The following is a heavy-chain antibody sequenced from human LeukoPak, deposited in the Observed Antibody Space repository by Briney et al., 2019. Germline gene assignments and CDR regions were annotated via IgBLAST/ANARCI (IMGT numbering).Heavy chain of an antibody. CDR2: IYHSGST. D-gene: IGHD4-17*01. CDR1: GGSISSCGYS. Sequence: PSQTLSLTCAVSGGSISSCGYSWSWIRQPPGKGLEWIGYIYHSGSTYYNPSLKSRVTISVDRSKNQFSLKLSSVTAADTAVYYCARGYGDTIDYWGQGTLVTVSS. V-gene: IGHV4-30-2*01. CDR3: ARGYGDTIDY. J-gene: IGHJ4*02.